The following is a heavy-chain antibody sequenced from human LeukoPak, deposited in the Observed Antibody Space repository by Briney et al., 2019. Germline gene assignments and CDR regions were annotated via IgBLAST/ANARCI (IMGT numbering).Heavy chain of an antibody. Sequence: GGSLRLSCAASGFTFSSYAMSWVRQAPGKGLEWVSAISGSGGSTYYADSVKGRFTISRDNSKNTLYLQMNSLRAEDTAVYYCAKLPGIAVAGNYWYFDLWGRGTLVTVSS. D-gene: IGHD6-19*01. CDR3: AKLPGIAVAGNYWYFDL. CDR1: GFTFSSYA. J-gene: IGHJ2*01. V-gene: IGHV3-23*01. CDR2: ISGSGGST.